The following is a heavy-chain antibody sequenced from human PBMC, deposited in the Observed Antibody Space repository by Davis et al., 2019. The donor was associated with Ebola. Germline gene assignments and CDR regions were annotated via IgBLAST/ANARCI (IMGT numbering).Heavy chain of an antibody. Sequence: ASVKVSCKASGYTFTSYYMHWVRQAPGQGLEWMGIINPSGGSTSYAQKFQGRVTITADESTSTAYMELSSLRSEDTAVYYCARDPMTTTYYYYGMDVWGQGTTVTVSS. CDR3: ARDPMTTTYYYYGMDV. CDR1: GYTFTSYY. D-gene: IGHD1-1*01. CDR2: INPSGGST. J-gene: IGHJ6*02. V-gene: IGHV1-46*01.